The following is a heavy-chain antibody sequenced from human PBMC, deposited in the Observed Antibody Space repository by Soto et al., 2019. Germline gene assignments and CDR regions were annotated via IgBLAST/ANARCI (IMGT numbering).Heavy chain of an antibody. CDR2: ISYDGSNQ. Sequence: VGSLRLSCAASGFTFNIYGMHWVRQAPDKGLEWVALISYDGSNQYYADSVKGRFTISRDNSKNTLFLQMNSLRADDTAVYYCAKDQASGQGSFDSWGQGTLVTVS. CDR3: AKDQASGQGSFDS. J-gene: IGHJ4*02. V-gene: IGHV3-30*18. CDR1: GFTFNIYG.